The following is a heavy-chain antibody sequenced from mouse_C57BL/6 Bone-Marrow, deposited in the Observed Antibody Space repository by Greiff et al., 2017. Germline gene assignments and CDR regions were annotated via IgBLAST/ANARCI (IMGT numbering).Heavy chain of an antibody. V-gene: IGHV1-55*01. CDR3: ADGNGRYAMDY. CDR2: IYPGSGST. J-gene: IGHJ4*01. D-gene: IGHD2-1*01. Sequence: QVQLQQPGAELVKPGASVKMSCKASGYTFTSYWITWVKQRPGQGLEWIGDIYPGSGSTNYNEKFKSNSTLTVDTSSSTAYLQLSSLTSEDAAVYYCADGNGRYAMDYWGQGTSVTVSS. CDR1: GYTFTSYW.